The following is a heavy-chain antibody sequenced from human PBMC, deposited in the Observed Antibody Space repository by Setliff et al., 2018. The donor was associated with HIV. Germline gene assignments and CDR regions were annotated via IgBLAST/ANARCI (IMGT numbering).Heavy chain of an antibody. V-gene: IGHV1-69*13. Sequence: GASVKVSCKASGGTFSSYIINWVRQAPGQGLEWMGGIIPIFDTTNYAQKFQGRVPITEDASTSTAYMELSSLRSEDTAVYYCEGGLVSQKVPFDPWGQGTLVTGSS. CDR1: GGTFSSYI. J-gene: IGHJ5*02. D-gene: IGHD1-1*01. CDR3: EGGLVSQKVPFDP. CDR2: IIPIFDTT.